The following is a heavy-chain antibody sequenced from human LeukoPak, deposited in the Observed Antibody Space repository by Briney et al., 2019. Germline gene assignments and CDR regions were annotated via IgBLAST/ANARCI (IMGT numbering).Heavy chain of an antibody. CDR1: GGSFSGYY. V-gene: IGHV4-34*01. D-gene: IGHD4-17*01. Sequence: SETLSLTCAVYGGSFSGYYWSWIRQPPGKGLEWIGEINHSGSTNYNPSLKSRVTTSVDTSKNQFSLKLSSVTAADTAVYYCGRSIGVLYGFDFWGQGTLVTVSS. CDR2: INHSGST. CDR3: GRSIGVLYGFDF. J-gene: IGHJ4*02.